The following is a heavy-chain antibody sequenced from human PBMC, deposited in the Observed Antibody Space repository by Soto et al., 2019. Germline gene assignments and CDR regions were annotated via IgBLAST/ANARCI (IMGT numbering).Heavy chain of an antibody. CDR3: AKDPQTGTRDY. CDR2: IDPRSGAS. CDR1: GYPFTDLY. V-gene: IGHV1-2*02. Sequence: ASVKVSCKPSGYPFTDLYIHWVRQAPGLGLEWMGWIDPRSGASRKTQRFQGRFTMTRDTSTNTVYMELNSLRAEDTAVYYCAKDPQTGTRDYWGQGTLVTVSS. D-gene: IGHD1-1*01. J-gene: IGHJ4*02.